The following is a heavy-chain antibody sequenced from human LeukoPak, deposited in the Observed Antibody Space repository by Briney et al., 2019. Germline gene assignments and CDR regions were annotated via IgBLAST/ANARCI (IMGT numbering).Heavy chain of an antibody. J-gene: IGHJ4*02. CDR1: GFTFSSYW. Sequence: GGSLRLSCAASGFTFSSYWMHWVRQAPGKGLVWVSRSNGDGRTTSYADSVKGRFTISRDDAKNTLYLQMNSLRAEDTAVYYCARAEGWSLYDYWGQGTLVTVSS. CDR2: SNGDGRTT. D-gene: IGHD2-8*01. CDR3: ARAEGWSLYDY. V-gene: IGHV3-74*01.